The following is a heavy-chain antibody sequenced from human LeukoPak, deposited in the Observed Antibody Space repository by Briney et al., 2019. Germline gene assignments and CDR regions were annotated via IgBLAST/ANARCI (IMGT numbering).Heavy chain of an antibody. D-gene: IGHD6-13*01. CDR1: GGSISSGSYY. J-gene: IGHJ4*02. V-gene: IGHV4-61*02. Sequence: NPSQTLSLTCTVSGGSISSGSYYWSWIRQPAGKGLEWIGRIYTSGSTNYNPSLKSRVTISVDKSKNQFSLKLSSVTAADTAVYYCARDNRIAAALSALTPLRFDYWGQGTLVTVSS. CDR2: IYTSGST. CDR3: ARDNRIAAALSALTPLRFDY.